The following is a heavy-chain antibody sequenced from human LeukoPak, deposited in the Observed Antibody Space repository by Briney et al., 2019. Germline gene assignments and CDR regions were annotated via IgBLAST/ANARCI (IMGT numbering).Heavy chain of an antibody. Sequence: GGSLRLSCVASGFTFSSNGMHWVRQAPGKGLEWVTFIQYDGSKKYYADSVKGRFTISRDNSKNTLYLEMNSLRAEDTAVYYCAKDIGSYYDYWGQGSLVTVSS. CDR1: GFTFSSNG. V-gene: IGHV3-30*02. CDR2: IQYDGSKK. J-gene: IGHJ4*02. CDR3: AKDIGSYYDY. D-gene: IGHD3-10*01.